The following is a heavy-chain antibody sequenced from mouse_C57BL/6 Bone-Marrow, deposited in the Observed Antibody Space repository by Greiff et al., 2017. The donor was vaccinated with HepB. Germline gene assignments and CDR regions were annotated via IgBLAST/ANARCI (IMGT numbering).Heavy chain of an antibody. J-gene: IGHJ3*01. Sequence: VQLQQPGAELVRPGTSVKLSCKASGYTFTSYWMHWVKQRPGQGLEWIGVIDPSDSYTNYNQKFKGKATLTVDTSSSTAYMQRSSLTSEDSAVYYCATTGCAYWGQGTLVTVSA. V-gene: IGHV1-59*01. CDR3: ATTGCAY. CDR1: GYTFTSYW. CDR2: IDPSDSYT. D-gene: IGHD4-1*02.